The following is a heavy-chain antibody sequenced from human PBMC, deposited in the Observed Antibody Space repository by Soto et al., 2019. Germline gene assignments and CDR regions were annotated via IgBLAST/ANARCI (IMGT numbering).Heavy chain of an antibody. J-gene: IGHJ4*02. Sequence: PSETLSLTCAVSGGSISSSNWWSWVRQPPGKGLEWVGEIYYSGSAYYNLSLKSRVIVSVDTSENQVSLKLTSVTAADTAVYYCARQTGHAGNTGNYFDSSGEGTIVPV. CDR3: ARQTGHAGNTGNYFDS. D-gene: IGHD1-7*01. CDR2: IYYSGSA. CDR1: GGSISSSNW. V-gene: IGHV4-4*02.